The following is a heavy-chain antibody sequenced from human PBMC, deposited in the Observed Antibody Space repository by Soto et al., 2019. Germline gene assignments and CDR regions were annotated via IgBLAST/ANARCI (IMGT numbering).Heavy chain of an antibody. D-gene: IGHD6-13*01. Sequence: TGGSLRLSCVASGITFGSRAMSWVRQAPGEGLEWVSTTTDTGGDTKYADSVKGRFTISRDNSKNTLYLQMNSLRAEDTAVYYCASLVSSWYSNFHPYYYYGMDVWGQGTTVTVSS. CDR2: TTDTGGDT. J-gene: IGHJ6*02. CDR1: GITFGSRA. V-gene: IGHV3-23*01. CDR3: ASLVSSWYSNFHPYYYYGMDV.